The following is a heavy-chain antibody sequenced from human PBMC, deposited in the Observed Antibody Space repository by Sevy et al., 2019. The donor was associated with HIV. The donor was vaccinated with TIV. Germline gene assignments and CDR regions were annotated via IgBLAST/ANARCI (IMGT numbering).Heavy chain of an antibody. Sequence: GGSLRLSCSASEFTFSSYAMSWVRQAPGKGLEWVSSISGSGRFTYYADFVEGRFISSRDNSKNTLSVQMNSLRAEDTAVYYCAKGFCSGATCRRDYYYYGMDVWGQGTTVTVSS. CDR1: EFTFSSYA. D-gene: IGHD2-15*01. CDR3: AKGFCSGATCRRDYYYYGMDV. CDR2: ISGSGRFT. J-gene: IGHJ6*02. V-gene: IGHV3-23*01.